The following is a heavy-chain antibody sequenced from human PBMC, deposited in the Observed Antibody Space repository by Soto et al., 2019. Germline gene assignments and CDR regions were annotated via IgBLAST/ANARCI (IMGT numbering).Heavy chain of an antibody. CDR1: SESLSGYY. D-gene: IGHD1-26*01. CDR3: VGARGRLVGFDY. J-gene: IGHJ4*02. V-gene: IGHV4-34*01. CDR2: IDGSGNT. Sequence: QVQLQQWGAGLLKPSETLSLTCAVNSESLSGYYWSWIRQSPGKVLEWIGEIDGSGNTNYSPSLRSRVAMSVDTSKNHFSLNLNSVSAADTAAYYCVGARGRLVGFDYWGQGTLVTVSS.